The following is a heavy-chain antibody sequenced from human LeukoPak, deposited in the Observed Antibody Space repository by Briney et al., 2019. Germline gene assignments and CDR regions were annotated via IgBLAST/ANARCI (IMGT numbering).Heavy chain of an antibody. CDR1: GYTFSMYG. Sequence: GASVKVSCKASGYTFSMYGITWVRQAPGQGLEWMGGIIPIFGTANYAQKFQGRVTITTDESTSTAYMELSSLRSEDTAVYYCARDDGVRGYNFDYWGQGTLVTVSS. D-gene: IGHD5-18*01. J-gene: IGHJ4*02. V-gene: IGHV1-69*05. CDR2: IIPIFGTA. CDR3: ARDDGVRGYNFDY.